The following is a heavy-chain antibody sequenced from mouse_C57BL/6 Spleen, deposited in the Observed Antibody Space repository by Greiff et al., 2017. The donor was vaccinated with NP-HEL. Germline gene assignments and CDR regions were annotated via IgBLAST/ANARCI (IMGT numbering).Heavy chain of an antibody. J-gene: IGHJ3*01. Sequence: QVQLQQPGAELVKPGASVKMSCKASGYTFTSYWITWVKQRPGQGLEWIGDIYPGSGSTNYNQKFKGKAILTADKSSSTAYMELRSLTSEDSAVYYCTRDGLSGTTTPLFAYWGQGTLVTVSA. V-gene: IGHV1-55*01. D-gene: IGHD1-1*01. CDR1: GYTFTSYW. CDR2: IYPGSGST. CDR3: TRDGLSGTTTPLFAY.